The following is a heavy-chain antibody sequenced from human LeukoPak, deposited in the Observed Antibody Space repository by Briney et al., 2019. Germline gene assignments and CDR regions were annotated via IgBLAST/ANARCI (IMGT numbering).Heavy chain of an antibody. CDR3: ARLRRYGSGSYLYV. CDR2: IYYSGST. D-gene: IGHD3-10*01. V-gene: IGHV4-59*08. J-gene: IGHJ4*02. Sequence: SETLSLTCTVSGGSISSYYWSWIRQPPGKGLEWIGYIYYSGSTNYNPSLKSRVTISVDTSKNQFSLKLGSVTAADTAVYYCARLRRYGSGSYLYVWGQGTLVTVSS. CDR1: GGSISSYY.